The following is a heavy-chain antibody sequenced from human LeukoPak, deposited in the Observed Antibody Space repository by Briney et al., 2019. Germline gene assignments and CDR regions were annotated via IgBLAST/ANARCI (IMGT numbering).Heavy chain of an antibody. CDR3: AKDVLPILGTTRGLDY. V-gene: IGHV3-43D*03. CDR2: ISWDGGST. J-gene: IGHJ4*02. Sequence: GGSLRLSCAASGFTFDDFAMHWVRQAPGKGLEWVSLISWDGGSTYYADSVKGRFTISRDNSKNSLYLQMSSLTPEDTALYYCAKDVLPILGTTRGLDYWGQGTLVTVSS. CDR1: GFTFDDFA. D-gene: IGHD1-26*01.